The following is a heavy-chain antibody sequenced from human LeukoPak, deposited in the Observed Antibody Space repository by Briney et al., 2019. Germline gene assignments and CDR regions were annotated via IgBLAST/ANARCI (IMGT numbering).Heavy chain of an antibody. CDR1: GFTFNGYW. CDR2: LRPDGSDK. D-gene: IGHD3-3*01. V-gene: IGHV3-7*01. J-gene: IGHJ5*02. Sequence: GGSLRLSCAASGFTFNGYWLTWVRQAPGQGLEGVANLRPDGSDKYYADSVKGRFTISRDNAKNSLYLQMNGLRADDTAICYCARDAYDDASESWGQGTLVTVSS. CDR3: ARDAYDDASES.